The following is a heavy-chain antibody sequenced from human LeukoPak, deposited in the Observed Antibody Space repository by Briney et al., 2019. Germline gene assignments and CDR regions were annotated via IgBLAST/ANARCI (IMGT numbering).Heavy chain of an antibody. CDR2: ISAYNGNT. V-gene: IGHV1-18*01. CDR3: ARVRLEWLLFGGLDP. J-gene: IGHJ5*02. D-gene: IGHD3-3*01. Sequence: ASVKVPCKASGYTFTSYGISWVRQAPGQGLEWMGWISAYNGNTNYAQKLQGRVTMTTDTSTSTAYMELSSLRSEDTAVYYCARVRLEWLLFGGLDPWGQGTLVTVSS. CDR1: GYTFTSYG.